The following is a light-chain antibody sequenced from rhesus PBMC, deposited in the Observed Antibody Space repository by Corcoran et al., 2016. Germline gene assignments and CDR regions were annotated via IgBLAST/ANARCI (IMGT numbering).Light chain of an antibody. CDR2: EAT. Sequence: DIQMTQSPSSLSASVGDRVTITCRASQGISNDLAWYQQKPGETPKLLIYEATSLESGIPTRFSGSGSGTDFTLTISSLPPEDFATYYCLQYRTTPFTFGPGTTLDIK. V-gene: IGKV1S17*01. CDR1: QGISND. J-gene: IGKJ3*01. CDR3: LQYRTTPFT.